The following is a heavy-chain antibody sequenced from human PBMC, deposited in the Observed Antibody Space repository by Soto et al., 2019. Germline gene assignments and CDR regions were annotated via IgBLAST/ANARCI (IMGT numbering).Heavy chain of an antibody. J-gene: IGHJ4*02. CDR1: GFTFSSYG. Sequence: QVQLVESGGGVVQPGRSLRLSCAASGFTFSSYGMHWVRQAPGKGLEWVAAIWYDGSNKYYADSVKGRFTISRDNSKNTLYLQMNSLRAEDTAVYYCAREREAYSSSWSPFDYWGQGTLVTVSS. D-gene: IGHD6-13*01. V-gene: IGHV3-33*01. CDR2: IWYDGSNK. CDR3: AREREAYSSSWSPFDY.